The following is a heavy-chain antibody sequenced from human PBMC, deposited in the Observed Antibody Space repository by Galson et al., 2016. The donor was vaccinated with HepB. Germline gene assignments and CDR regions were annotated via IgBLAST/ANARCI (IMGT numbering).Heavy chain of an antibody. J-gene: IGHJ5*02. CDR2: MFYSGST. D-gene: IGHD4-23*01. V-gene: IGHV4-39*01. CDR3: ARHIPSIPYAGKGGGYWFDP. Sequence: SETLSLTCTVSGGSMSTSPYYWGWIRQPPGKGLEWIGSMFYSGSTYYNPSLKSRITISVDTPKNQFSLKLSSVTAADTAVYYCARHIPSIPYAGKGGGYWFDPWGQGTLVTVSS. CDR1: GGSMSTSPYY.